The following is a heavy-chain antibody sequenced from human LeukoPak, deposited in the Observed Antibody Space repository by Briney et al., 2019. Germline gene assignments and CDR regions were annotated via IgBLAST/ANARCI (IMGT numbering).Heavy chain of an antibody. D-gene: IGHD2-8*01. CDR1: GGSISSHY. CDR2: IYYSGNT. Sequence: SETLSLTCTVSGGSISSHYWSWIRQPPGKGLEWIGYIYYSGNTNSNPSLKSRVTMSVDTSKNQFSLKLSSVTAADTAVYYCASFFCINGVCYYLDYWGQGTLVTVSS. J-gene: IGHJ4*02. V-gene: IGHV4-59*11. CDR3: ASFFCINGVCYYLDY.